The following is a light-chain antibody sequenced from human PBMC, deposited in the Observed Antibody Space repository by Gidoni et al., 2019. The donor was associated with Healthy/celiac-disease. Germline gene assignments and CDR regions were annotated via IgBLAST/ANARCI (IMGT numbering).Light chain of an antibody. CDR3: QQYNDWPLT. Sequence: ATLSISPGERATLSCRASQTVSSYLAWYQQNPGQAPRLLIYGASTRATGIPARFSGSGSGTEFTLTISSLQSEDFAVYYCQQYNDWPLTFGGGTKVEIK. J-gene: IGKJ4*01. CDR1: QTVSSY. V-gene: IGKV3-15*01. CDR2: GAS.